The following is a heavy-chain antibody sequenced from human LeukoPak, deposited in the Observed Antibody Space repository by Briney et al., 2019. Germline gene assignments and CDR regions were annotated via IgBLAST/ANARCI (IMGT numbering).Heavy chain of an antibody. CDR3: VRGGESTWS. D-gene: IGHD2-15*01. CDR2: INNDGSGT. CDR1: GFTFSNAW. Sequence: GGSLRLSCVATGFTFSNAWMHWVRQAPGKGPVWVSRINNDGSGTTYADSVKGRFTISRDDAKNTLYLQMNSLRAEDTAVYYCVRGGESTWSWGQGTLVTVSS. V-gene: IGHV3-74*01. J-gene: IGHJ5*02.